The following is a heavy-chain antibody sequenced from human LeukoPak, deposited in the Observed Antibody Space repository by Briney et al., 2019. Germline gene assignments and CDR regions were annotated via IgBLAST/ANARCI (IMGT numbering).Heavy chain of an antibody. CDR1: GGSISSSSYY. CDR3: ASDSAPYFDY. Sequence: TASETPSLTCTVSGGSISSSSYYWGWIRQPPGKGLEGMGSIYYSGSTYYNPSLKRRVTISVDTSKTQFSLKLSYVTAADTAVYYCASDSAPYFDYWGQGTLVTVSS. J-gene: IGHJ4*02. CDR2: IYYSGST. V-gene: IGHV4-39*07.